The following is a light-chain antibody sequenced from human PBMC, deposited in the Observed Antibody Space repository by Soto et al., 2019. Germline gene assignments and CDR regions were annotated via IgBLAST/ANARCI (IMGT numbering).Light chain of an antibody. CDR3: LQDYTYPWT. V-gene: IGKV1-5*01. Sequence: DIQMTQSPSTLSASVGDRGTITCRASQSISRSLAWYQQKPGKAPNLLIYDASSLRSGVPSRFSGSGSGTHFTLTINSLQAEDSATYFCLQDYTYPWTFGQGTKVDIK. CDR2: DAS. J-gene: IGKJ1*01. CDR1: QSISRS.